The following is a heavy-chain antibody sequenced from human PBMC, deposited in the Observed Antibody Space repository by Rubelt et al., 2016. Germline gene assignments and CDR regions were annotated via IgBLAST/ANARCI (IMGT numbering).Heavy chain of an antibody. V-gene: IGHV7-4-1*02. J-gene: IGHJ4*02. CDR1: GYRFTDYG. Sequence: QVQLVQSGAEVKTPGASVKVSCTASGYRFTDYGISWVRQAPGQGLEWMGWITTNTAQPAYAQSFTGRFIFSLATSCSTAYLQISSRKAEDTAVYYCAALGYHSDFDYWGQGTLVTVSS. CDR2: ITTNTAQP. D-gene: IGHD1-1*01. CDR3: AALGYHSDFDY.